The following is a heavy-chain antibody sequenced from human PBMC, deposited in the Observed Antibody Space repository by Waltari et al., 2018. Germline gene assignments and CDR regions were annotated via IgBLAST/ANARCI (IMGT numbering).Heavy chain of an antibody. D-gene: IGHD1-1*01. CDR2: VDYNGDT. CDR3: AKHGITTTNWSKTSHSWFGP. CDR1: GDSINSAIYY. Sequence: QLQLLESGPGLVQPSETLSLTCAASGDSINSAIYYWAWIRQPPGKGLEWIGSVDYNGDTYYNPSLKSRVTISADASRNRFSLGLSSVTAADTGFYYCAKHGITTTNWSKTSHSWFGPWGQGILVTVSS. V-gene: IGHV4-39*02. J-gene: IGHJ5*02.